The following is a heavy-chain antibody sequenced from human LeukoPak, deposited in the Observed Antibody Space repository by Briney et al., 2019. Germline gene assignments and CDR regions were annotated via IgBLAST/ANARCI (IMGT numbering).Heavy chain of an antibody. CDR3: ARVGKSGSYPFDY. V-gene: IGHV3-7*05. CDR1: GFTFNSYW. J-gene: IGHJ4*02. D-gene: IGHD1-26*01. Sequence: PGGSLRLSCAASGFTFNSYWMTWVRQAPGRGLEWLANIKQDGSEQYYVDSVKGRFTISRDNAKNSLYLQMSSLRAGDTAVYYCARVGKSGSYPFDYWGQGSLVTVSS. CDR2: IKQDGSEQ.